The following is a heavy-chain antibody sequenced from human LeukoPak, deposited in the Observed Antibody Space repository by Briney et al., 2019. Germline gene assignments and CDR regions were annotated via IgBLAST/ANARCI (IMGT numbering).Heavy chain of an antibody. Sequence: SETLSLTCTVTGGSFSTYYWSWIRQPPGKGLEWIGHFYYSGSTYYNPSLKSRVMKSVDTSKNQFSLKLSSVTAADTAVYYCARDSGNYYFDYWGQGTLVTVSS. D-gene: IGHD1-26*01. J-gene: IGHJ4*02. CDR3: ARDSGNYYFDY. CDR2: FYYSGST. V-gene: IGHV4-59*12. CDR1: GGSFSTYY.